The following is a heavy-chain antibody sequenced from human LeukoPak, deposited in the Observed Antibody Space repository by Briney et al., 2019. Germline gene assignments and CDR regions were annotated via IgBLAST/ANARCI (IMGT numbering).Heavy chain of an antibody. J-gene: IGHJ5*02. CDR2: IEASGGPT. D-gene: IGHD6-19*01. CDR1: GFSFSDSA. Sequence: GGSLRLSSAASGFSFSDSAMYWVRQAPGKGLEWVSSIEASGGPTYYADSVKGRFTISRDNSKNTLYLQMNSLRAEDTAVYYCAKGSGSGWYGWFAPWGQGTLVTVSS. V-gene: IGHV3-23*01. CDR3: AKGSGSGWYGWFAP.